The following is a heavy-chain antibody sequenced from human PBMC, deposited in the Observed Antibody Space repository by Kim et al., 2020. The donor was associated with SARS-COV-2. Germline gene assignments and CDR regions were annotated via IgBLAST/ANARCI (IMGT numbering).Heavy chain of an antibody. CDR2: ISSSGSTI. CDR1: GFTFSSYE. Sequence: GGSLRLSCAASGFTFSSYEMNWVRQAPGKGLEWVSYISSSGSTIYYAYSVKGRFTISRDNAKNSLYLQMNSLRAEDTAVYYCARDHRYSSGWNYYYYYGMDVWGQGTTVTVSS. D-gene: IGHD6-19*01. V-gene: IGHV3-48*03. CDR3: ARDHRYSSGWNYYYYYGMDV. J-gene: IGHJ6*02.